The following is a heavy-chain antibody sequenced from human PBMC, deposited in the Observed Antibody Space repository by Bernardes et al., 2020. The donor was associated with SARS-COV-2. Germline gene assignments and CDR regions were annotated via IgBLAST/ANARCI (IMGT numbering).Heavy chain of an antibody. J-gene: IGHJ6*03. CDR2: IYSGGST. V-gene: IGHV3-66*02. D-gene: IGHD3-3*01. CDR3: ARGLRIFHYMDV. Sequence: GSLRLYGAASGSTVTSDDMTWVRQAPGKGLEWVSVIYSGGSTYYADSVKGRFTISRDNSKNTVFLQMNSLRVEDTAVYYCARGLRIFHYMDVWGKGTPVTVSS. CDR1: GSTVTSDD.